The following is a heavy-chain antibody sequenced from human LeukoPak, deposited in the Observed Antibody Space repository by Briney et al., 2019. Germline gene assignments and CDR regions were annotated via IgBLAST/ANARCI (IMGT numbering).Heavy chain of an antibody. V-gene: IGHV4-59*08. D-gene: IGHD6-19*01. Sequence: SETLSLTYTVSGGSISSYYWSWIRQPPGKGLEWIGYIYYSGSTNYNPSLKSRVTISVDTSKNQFSLKLSSVTAADTAVYYCASCIAVAGLCLWFDPWGQGTLVTVSS. CDR1: GGSISSYY. CDR3: ASCIAVAGLCLWFDP. CDR2: IYYSGST. J-gene: IGHJ5*02.